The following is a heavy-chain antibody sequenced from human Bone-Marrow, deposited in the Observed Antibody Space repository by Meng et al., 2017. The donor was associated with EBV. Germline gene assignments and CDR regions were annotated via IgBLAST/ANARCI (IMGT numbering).Heavy chain of an antibody. D-gene: IGHD3-10*01. CDR3: ARDGGFPSGTYYPIDP. Sequence: EQWGAGLLKRSDPLALTCSVYGGFFSDYDGTCIRQAPGKGLEWIGEVNHGGSTVYNPSLKSRVTISVDTSRKEFSLKLSSVTAADTAVYYCARDGGFPSGTYYPIDPWGQGTLVTVSS. CDR2: VNHGGST. J-gene: IGHJ5*02. V-gene: IGHV4-34*01. CDR1: GGFFSDYD.